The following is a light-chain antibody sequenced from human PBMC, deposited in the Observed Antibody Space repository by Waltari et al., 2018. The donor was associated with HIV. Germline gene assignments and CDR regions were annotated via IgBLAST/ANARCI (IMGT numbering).Light chain of an antibody. Sequence: QSALTQPASVSGFPGQSITISCTGSSSDVGSYNYVPWYQQHPGNAPQLLIYDVSKRPSGVSNRFSGSKSGNTASLTISGLQAEDEADYYCCSYAGSNTYLFGTGTEVTVL. CDR3: CSYAGSNTYL. CDR2: DVS. CDR1: SSDVGSYNY. J-gene: IGLJ1*01. V-gene: IGLV2-23*02.